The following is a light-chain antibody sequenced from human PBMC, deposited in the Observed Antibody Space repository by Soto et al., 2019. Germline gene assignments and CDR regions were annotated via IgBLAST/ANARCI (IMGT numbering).Light chain of an antibody. V-gene: IGKV1-39*01. J-gene: IGKJ4*01. Sequence: IQMTQSPSSLSASVGDRVTITCRASESISNYLNWYQHKLGKAPKLLIYVASSLQSGVPSRFSGSGSGTDFTLTISSLQREDFATYYCQQSYSTPPTFGGGTKVDI. CDR1: ESISNY. CDR2: VAS. CDR3: QQSYSTPPT.